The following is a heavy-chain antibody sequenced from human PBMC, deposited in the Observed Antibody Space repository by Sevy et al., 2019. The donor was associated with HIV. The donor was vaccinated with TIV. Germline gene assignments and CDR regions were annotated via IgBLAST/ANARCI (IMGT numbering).Heavy chain of an antibody. CDR2: ITDSGDGT. J-gene: IGHJ4*02. V-gene: IGHV3-23*01. D-gene: IGHD3-16*01. CDR3: AKEGRDRGVPFWGY. CDR1: GFTFSSYA. Sequence: GGSLRLSCAASGFTFSSYAMSWVRQAPGKGLEWVSGITDSGDGTFHADSVQGRFTISRDNSKNTLHLQMNSLRVEDTALYYCAKEGRDRGVPFWGYGGQGALVTVS.